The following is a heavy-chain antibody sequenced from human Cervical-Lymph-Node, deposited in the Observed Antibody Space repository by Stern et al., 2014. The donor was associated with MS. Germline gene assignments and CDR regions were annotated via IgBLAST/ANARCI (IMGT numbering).Heavy chain of an antibody. Sequence: VQLVESGGGGVQPGKSLRLSCVVSGLTLSIYAMHWVRQAPGKGLEWVAVISVDGTNKYYADSVKGRFTISRDTSTNTLYLQMNGLRVNDTAVYFCSRGLTRWGQGTLVTVSS. CDR1: GLTLSIYA. CDR2: ISVDGTNK. J-gene: IGHJ4*02. CDR3: SRGLTR. V-gene: IGHV3-30-3*01. D-gene: IGHD3/OR15-3a*01.